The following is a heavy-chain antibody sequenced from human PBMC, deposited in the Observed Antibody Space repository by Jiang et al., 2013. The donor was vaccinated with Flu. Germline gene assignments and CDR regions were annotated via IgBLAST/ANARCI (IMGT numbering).Heavy chain of an antibody. Sequence: TGYYMHWVRQAPGQGLEWMGWINPNSGGTNYAQKFQGWVTMTRDTSISTAYMELSRLRSDDTAVYYCARDSGGDYYGSGSLYYFDYWGQGTLVTVSS. CDR2: INPNSGGT. D-gene: IGHD3-10*01. J-gene: IGHJ4*02. CDR3: ARDSGGDYYGSGSLYYFDY. CDR1: TGYY. V-gene: IGHV1-2*04.